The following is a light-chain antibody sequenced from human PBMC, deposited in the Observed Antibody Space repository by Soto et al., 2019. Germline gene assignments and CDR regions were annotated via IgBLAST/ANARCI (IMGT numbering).Light chain of an antibody. V-gene: IGLV1-40*01. J-gene: IGLJ1*01. Sequence: VVTQPPSVSGAPGQRVTISCSGSSSNIGAGNDVHWYQQFPGTAPKLLIHGNDNRPSGVPDRFSGSKSGTSASVAITGLQAEDEADYYCQSYDSSLSTYVFGTGTKLTVL. CDR2: GND. CDR3: QSYDSSLSTYV. CDR1: SSNIGAGND.